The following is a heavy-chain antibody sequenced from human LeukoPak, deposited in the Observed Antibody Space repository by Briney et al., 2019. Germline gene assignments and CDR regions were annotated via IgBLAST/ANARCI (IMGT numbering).Heavy chain of an antibody. CDR1: GYTFTSYA. D-gene: IGHD4-17*01. CDR3: ASVDYGDY. Sequence: GASVKVSCKASGYTFTSYAMHWVRQAPGQRLEWMGWINAGNGNTQYSQKFQGRVTFTRDTSASTAYMELSSLRSEDTAVYYCASVDYGDYWGRGTLVTVSS. J-gene: IGHJ4*02. CDR2: INAGNGNT. V-gene: IGHV1-3*01.